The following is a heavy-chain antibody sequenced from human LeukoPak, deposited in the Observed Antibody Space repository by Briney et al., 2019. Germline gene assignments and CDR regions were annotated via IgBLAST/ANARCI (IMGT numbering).Heavy chain of an antibody. Sequence: GGSLRLSCAASGFTFSRYAMSWVRQAPGKGLEWISGICGSGGSTYYAESVKGRFSLSRDNSKNMVFLQMNSVRAEDTAVYYCAKDYYDFWSAIGYWGQGTLVTVSS. D-gene: IGHD3-3*01. CDR1: GFTFSRYA. J-gene: IGHJ4*02. CDR2: ICGSGGST. CDR3: AKDYYDFWSAIGY. V-gene: IGHV3-23*01.